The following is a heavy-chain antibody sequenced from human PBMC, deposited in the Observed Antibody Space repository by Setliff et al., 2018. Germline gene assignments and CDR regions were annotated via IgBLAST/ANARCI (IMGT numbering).Heavy chain of an antibody. V-gene: IGHV4-39*07. CDR2: INHSGSS. Sequence: PSETLSLTCIVSGASITSDAYHWSWIRQTPGKGLEWIGKINHSGSSTYNPSLKSRVTISLYTSKSQFSLTLSPVTAADTAVYYCARGGGYNSGSYQGGFYYMDVWGKGTTVTVSS. CDR3: ARGGGYNSGSYQGGFYYMDV. D-gene: IGHD6-19*01. CDR1: GASITSDAYH. J-gene: IGHJ6*03.